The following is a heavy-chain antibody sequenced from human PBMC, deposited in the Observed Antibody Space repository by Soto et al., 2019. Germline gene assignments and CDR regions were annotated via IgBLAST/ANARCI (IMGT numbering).Heavy chain of an antibody. CDR2: IWYDGSNK. CDR3: ASAGYYYDGSGYNYPWNFDY. V-gene: IGHV3-33*01. Sequence: QVQLVESGGGVVQPGRSERLSCAASGFTFSSYGMHWVRQAPGKGLEWVAVIWYDGSNKYYADSVKGRFTISRDNSKNTLFLQKNSLRAEDTAVYYCASAGYYYDGSGYNYPWNFDYWGQGTLVTVSS. CDR1: GFTFSSYG. D-gene: IGHD3-22*01. J-gene: IGHJ4*02.